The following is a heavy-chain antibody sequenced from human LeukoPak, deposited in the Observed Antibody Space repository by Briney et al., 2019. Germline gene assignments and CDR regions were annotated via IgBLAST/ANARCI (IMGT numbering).Heavy chain of an antibody. V-gene: IGHV1-18*01. J-gene: IGHJ4*02. CDR1: GYTFTSYG. CDR3: ARGRSSRTSRLHPDY. D-gene: IGHD1/OR15-1a*01. Sequence: GASVKLSCKASGYTFTSYGISWVRQAPGQGLEWMGWISAYNGNTNYAQKLQGRVTMTTDTSTSTAYMELRSLRSDDTAVYYCARGRSSRTSRLHPDYWGQGTLVTVSS. CDR2: ISAYNGNT.